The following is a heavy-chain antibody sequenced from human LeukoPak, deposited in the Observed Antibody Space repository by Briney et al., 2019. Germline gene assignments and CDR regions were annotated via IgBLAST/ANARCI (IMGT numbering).Heavy chain of an antibody. CDR3: AKATYYYDNSGYYSYFYGMDV. V-gene: IGHV3-30*18. J-gene: IGHJ6*02. Sequence: GGSLRLSCAASGFTFSSYWMSWVRQAPGKGLDWVAAISHDGSNNYYADSVKGRFTISRDNSKNTLYLQMNSLRAEDTALYYCAKATYYYDNSGYYSYFYGMDVWGQGTTVTVSS. CDR1: GFTFSSYW. CDR2: ISHDGSNN. D-gene: IGHD3-22*01.